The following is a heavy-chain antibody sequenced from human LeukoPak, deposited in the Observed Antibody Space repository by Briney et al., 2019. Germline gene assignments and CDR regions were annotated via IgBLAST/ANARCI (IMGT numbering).Heavy chain of an antibody. CDR1: GFTFSSYS. Sequence: GGSLRLSCAASGFTFSSYSMNWVRQAPGKGLEWVSSISSSSSYRYYADSVKGRFTISRDNAKNSLYLQMNSLRAEDTAVYYCAREAGLLWFGTFDPWGQGTLVTVSS. D-gene: IGHD3-10*01. J-gene: IGHJ5*02. V-gene: IGHV3-21*01. CDR2: ISSSSSYR. CDR3: AREAGLLWFGTFDP.